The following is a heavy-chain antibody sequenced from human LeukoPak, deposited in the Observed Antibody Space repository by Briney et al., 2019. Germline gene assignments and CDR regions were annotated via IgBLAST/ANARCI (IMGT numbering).Heavy chain of an antibody. CDR2: ISSSSSYT. V-gene: IGHV3-11*06. CDR3: ARHGLELNWFDP. D-gene: IGHD1-7*01. J-gene: IGHJ5*02. CDR1: GFTFSDYY. Sequence: PGGSLRPSCAASGFTFSDYYMSWLRQAPGKGLEWVSYISSSSSYTNYADSVKGRFTISRDNAKNSLYLQMNSLRAEDTAVYYCARHGLELNWFDPWGQGTLVTVSS.